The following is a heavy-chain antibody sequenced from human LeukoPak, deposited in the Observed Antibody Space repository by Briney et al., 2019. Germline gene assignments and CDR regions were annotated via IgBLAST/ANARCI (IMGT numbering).Heavy chain of an antibody. Sequence: ASVKVSYKASGYTFSNYGISWVRQAPGLGLXXXXWTSYNGNTNYAQKFQDRVTMTTDTSTTTAYMELRSLESDDTAVYYCARHSGSGWQALGYWGQGTLVTVSS. V-gene: IGHV1-18*04. J-gene: IGHJ4*02. CDR1: GYTFSNYG. CDR2: TSYNGNT. CDR3: ARHSGSGWQALGY. D-gene: IGHD6-19*01.